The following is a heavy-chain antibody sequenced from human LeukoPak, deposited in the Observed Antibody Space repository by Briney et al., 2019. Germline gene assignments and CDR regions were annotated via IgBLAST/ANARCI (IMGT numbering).Heavy chain of an antibody. D-gene: IGHD6-19*01. CDR3: ARDGFSSGWYPDY. CDR2: ISAGNGNT. J-gene: IGHJ4*02. Sequence: GASVKVSCKASGYTFTNYAMHWVRQAPGQRLEWMGWISAGNGNTKYSQEFRGRVTITWDTSASTAYMELSSLTSEDMAVYYCARDGFSSGWYPDYWGQGTLVTVSS. V-gene: IGHV1-3*03. CDR1: GYTFTNYA.